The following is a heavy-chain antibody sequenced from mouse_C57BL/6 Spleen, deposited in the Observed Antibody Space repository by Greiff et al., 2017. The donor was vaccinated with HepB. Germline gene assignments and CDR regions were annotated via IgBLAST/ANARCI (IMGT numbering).Heavy chain of an antibody. J-gene: IGHJ4*01. Sequence: QVQLQQPGAELVKPGASVKLSCKASGYTFTSYWMHWVKQRPGQGLEWIGMIHPNSGSTNYNEKFKSKATLTVDKSSSTAYMQLSSLTSEDSAVYYCARRGLSDAMDYWGQGTSVTVSS. CDR1: GYTFTSYW. D-gene: IGHD6-1*01. CDR2: IHPNSGST. V-gene: IGHV1-64*01. CDR3: ARRGLSDAMDY.